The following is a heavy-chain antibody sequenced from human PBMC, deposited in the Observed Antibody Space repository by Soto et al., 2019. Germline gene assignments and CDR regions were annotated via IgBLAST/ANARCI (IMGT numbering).Heavy chain of an antibody. D-gene: IGHD2-2*02. CDR1: VGSISSGYY. Sequence: SETLSLTCSFSVGSISSGYYWALIRQPPGKGLEWIGSIYHSGTTYYNPSRESRVTRSVETPKNQFSRKLSSVTAADSAVYSCARTANVGHYTFCGQGTRVSVS. CDR3: ARTANVGHYTF. V-gene: IGHV4-38-2*01. CDR2: IYHSGTT. J-gene: IGHJ4*02.